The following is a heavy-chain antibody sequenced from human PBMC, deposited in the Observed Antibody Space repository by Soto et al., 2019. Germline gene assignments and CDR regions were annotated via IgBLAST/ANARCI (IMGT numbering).Heavy chain of an antibody. CDR1: GGSISSSSYY. Sequence: TSETLSLTCTVSGGSISSSSYYWGWIRQPPGKGLEWIGSIYYSGSTYYNPSLKSRVTISVDTSKNQFSLKLSSVTAADTAVYYCARHHSNGGDYVEDAFDIWGQGTMVTVSS. V-gene: IGHV4-39*01. D-gene: IGHD4-17*01. CDR2: IYYSGST. J-gene: IGHJ3*02. CDR3: ARHHSNGGDYVEDAFDI.